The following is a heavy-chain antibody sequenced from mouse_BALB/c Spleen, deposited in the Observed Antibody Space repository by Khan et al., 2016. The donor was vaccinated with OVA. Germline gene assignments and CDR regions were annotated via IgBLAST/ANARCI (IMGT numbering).Heavy chain of an antibody. J-gene: IGHJ2*01. CDR3: ARMYGGDFDY. Sequence: EVQLQESGPGLVKPSQSLSLTCTVTGYSITSDYAWSWIRQFPGNKLEWMGFISYSGNTNYNPSLKSRVSVTRDTSKNQFFLQLNSMTTEDTATDYYARMYGGDFDYWGQGTTLTVSS. D-gene: IGHD2-10*02. V-gene: IGHV3-2*02. CDR1: GYSITSDYA. CDR2: ISYSGNT.